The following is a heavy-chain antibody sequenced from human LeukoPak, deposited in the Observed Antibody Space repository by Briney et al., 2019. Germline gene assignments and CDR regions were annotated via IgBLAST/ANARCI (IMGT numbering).Heavy chain of an antibody. CDR3: AKDWYSSSWTGWFDP. D-gene: IGHD6-13*01. J-gene: IGHJ5*02. CDR2: IRYDGSNK. CDR1: GFTFSSYG. V-gene: IGHV3-30*02. Sequence: PGGSLRLSCAASGFTFSSYGMHWVRQAPGKGLEWVAFIRYDGSNKYCADSVKGRFTISRDNSKNTLYLQMNSLRAEDTAVYYCAKDWYSSSWTGWFDPWGQGTLVTVSS.